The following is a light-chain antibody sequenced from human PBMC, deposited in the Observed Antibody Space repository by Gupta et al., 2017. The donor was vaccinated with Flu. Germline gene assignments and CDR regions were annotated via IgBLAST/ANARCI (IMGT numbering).Light chain of an antibody. V-gene: IGKV2-30*01. J-gene: IGKJ1*01. CDR1: Q. Sequence: DVVMTQSPLSLPVTLGQPASISCRSSQSPRRLIYQVSYRDSGVPDRFSGSGSGTDFTLKISRVEAEDVGVYYCMQGAHWPWAFGQGTKVEIK. CDR3: MQGAHWPWA. CDR2: QVS.